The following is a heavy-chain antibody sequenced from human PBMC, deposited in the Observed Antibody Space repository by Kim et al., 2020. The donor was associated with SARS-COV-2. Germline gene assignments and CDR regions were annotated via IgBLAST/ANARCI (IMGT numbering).Heavy chain of an antibody. D-gene: IGHD2-8*01. J-gene: IGHJ3*02. CDR3: ANDIVLIRGPGDAFDI. V-gene: IGHV3-23*01. CDR2: ISGSGGST. Sequence: GGSLRLSCAASGFTFSSYCMCWVRQAPGKGLEWVSAISGSGGSTYYADSVKGRFTISRDNSKNTLYLQMNSLRAEDTAVYYCANDIVLIRGPGDAFDIWGQGTMVTVSS. CDR1: GFTFSSYC.